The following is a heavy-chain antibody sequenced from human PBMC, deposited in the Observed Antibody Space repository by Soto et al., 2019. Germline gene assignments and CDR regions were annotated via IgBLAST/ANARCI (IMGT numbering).Heavy chain of an antibody. Sequence: QLQLQESGPGLVKPSETLSLTCTVSGGSISSSSYYWGWIRQPPGKGLEWIGSIYYSGSTYYNPSPKSRVPISVDTSKNQFSRKLSSVTAADTAVYYCARRLDSSSWYNWFDPWGQGTLVTVSS. CDR1: GGSISSSSYY. D-gene: IGHD6-13*01. J-gene: IGHJ5*02. V-gene: IGHV4-39*01. CDR2: IYYSGST. CDR3: ARRLDSSSWYNWFDP.